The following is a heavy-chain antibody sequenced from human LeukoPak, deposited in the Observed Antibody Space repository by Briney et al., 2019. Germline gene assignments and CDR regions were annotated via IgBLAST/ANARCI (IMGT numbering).Heavy chain of an antibody. D-gene: IGHD4-17*01. CDR2: IYTSGST. V-gene: IGHV4-61*02. J-gene: IGHJ3*02. CDR1: GGSISSGSYY. Sequence: SETLSLTCTVSGGSISSGSYYRRWIRQPAGKGLEWIGRIYTSGSTNYNPSLKSRVTISVDTSKNQFSLKLSSVTAADTAVYYCARDSEDGDDAFDIWGQGTMVTVSS. CDR3: ARDSEDGDDAFDI.